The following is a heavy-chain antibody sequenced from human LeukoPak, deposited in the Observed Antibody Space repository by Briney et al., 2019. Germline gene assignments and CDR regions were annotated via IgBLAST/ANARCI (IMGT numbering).Heavy chain of an antibody. D-gene: IGHD2-2*01. CDR2: TKNKANSYTT. V-gene: IGHV3-72*01. CDR3: ARDASASLDY. J-gene: IGHJ4*02. Sequence: PGGSLRLSCAASGFTFGDHYMDWVRQAPGKGLEWVSRTKNKANSYTTQYAASVKGRFTVSRDDSKNSPSLQMNNLETEDTAAYYCARDASASLDYWGQGTLVTVSS. CDR1: GFTFGDHY.